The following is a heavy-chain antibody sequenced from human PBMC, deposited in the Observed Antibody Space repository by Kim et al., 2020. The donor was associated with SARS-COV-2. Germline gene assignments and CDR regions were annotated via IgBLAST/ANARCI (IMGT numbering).Heavy chain of an antibody. J-gene: IGHJ3*02. CDR2: IYYSGST. CDR1: GGSISSYY. CDR3: ARDGGLAYCGGDCSDAFDI. V-gene: IGHV4-59*01. Sequence: SETLSLTCTVSGGSISSYYWSWIRQPPGTGLEWIGYIYYSGSTNYNPSLKSRVTISVDTSKNQFSLTLSSVTAADTAVDYCARDGGLAYCGGDCSDAFDIWGQGTMVTVSS. D-gene: IGHD2-21*02.